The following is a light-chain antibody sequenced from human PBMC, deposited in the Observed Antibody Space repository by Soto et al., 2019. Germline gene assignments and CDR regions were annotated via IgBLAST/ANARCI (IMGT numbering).Light chain of an antibody. CDR1: QSVSSSY. CDR2: GAS. Sequence: EIVLTQSPGTLSLSPGERATLSCRASQSVSSSYLAWYQQKPGQAPRLLIYGASSRATGIPDRFSGSGSGTDFTLPISRLEPEDFPVYYCQQYGSSPSTFGQGTKVEIK. V-gene: IGKV3-20*01. J-gene: IGKJ1*01. CDR3: QQYGSSPST.